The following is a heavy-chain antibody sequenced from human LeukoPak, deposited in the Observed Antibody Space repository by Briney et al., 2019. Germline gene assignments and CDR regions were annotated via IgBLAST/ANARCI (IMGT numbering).Heavy chain of an antibody. Sequence: TSETLSLTCAVSGYSISSGYYWGWIRQPPGKGLEWIGSIYHRGSTYYNPSLKSRVTISVDTSKNQFSLKLSSVTAADTAVYYCAGSRPQQYPDTSPSTAMAPPYAFDIWGQGTMVTASS. D-gene: IGHD5-18*01. CDR3: AGSRPQQYPDTSPSTAMAPPYAFDI. CDR1: GYSISSGYY. J-gene: IGHJ3*02. V-gene: IGHV4-38-2*01. CDR2: IYHRGST.